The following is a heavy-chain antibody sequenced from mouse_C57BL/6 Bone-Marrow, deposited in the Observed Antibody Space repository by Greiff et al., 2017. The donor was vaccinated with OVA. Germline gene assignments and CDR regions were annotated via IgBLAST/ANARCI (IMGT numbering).Heavy chain of an antibody. CDR2: INPNNGGT. CDR3: AREVDYDDGYWYVDV. J-gene: IGHJ1*03. D-gene: IGHD2-4*01. CDR1: GYTFTDYN. Sequence: VQLQQSGPELVKPGASVKIPCKASGYTFTDYNMDWVKQSHGKSLEWIGDINPNNGGTIYNQKFKGKATLTVDKSSSTAYMELRSLTSEDTAGYYCAREVDYDDGYWYVDVWGTGTTVTVSS. V-gene: IGHV1-18*01.